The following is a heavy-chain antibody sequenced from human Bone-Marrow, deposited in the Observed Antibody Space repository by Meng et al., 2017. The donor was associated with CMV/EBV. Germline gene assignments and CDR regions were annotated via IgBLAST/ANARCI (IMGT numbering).Heavy chain of an antibody. CDR3: ARDGLGATVAYYYGMDV. CDR2: ISSSGSTI. J-gene: IGHJ6*02. D-gene: IGHD1-26*01. CDR1: GFTFSSYS. Sequence: GGSLRLSCAASGFTFSSYSMSWIRQAPGKGLEWVSYISSSGSTIYYADSVKGRFTISRDNAKNSLYLQMNSLRAEDTAVYYCARDGLGATVAYYYGMDVWGQGTTVTVSS. V-gene: IGHV3-48*04.